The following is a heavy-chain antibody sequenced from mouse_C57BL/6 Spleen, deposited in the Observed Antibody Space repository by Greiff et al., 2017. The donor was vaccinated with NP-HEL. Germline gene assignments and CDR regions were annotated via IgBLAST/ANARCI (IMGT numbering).Heavy chain of an antibody. V-gene: IGHV14-4*01. CDR1: GFNIKDDY. J-gene: IGHJ4*01. CDR2: IDPENGDT. CDR3: SSYGSSYSYYAMDY. D-gene: IGHD1-1*01. Sequence: EVQLQQSGAELVRPGASVKLSCTASGFNIKDDYMHWVKQRPEQGLEWIGWIDPENGDTEYASKFQGKATITADTSSNTAYLQLSSLTSEDTVVYYCSSYGSSYSYYAMDYGGQGTSVTVSS.